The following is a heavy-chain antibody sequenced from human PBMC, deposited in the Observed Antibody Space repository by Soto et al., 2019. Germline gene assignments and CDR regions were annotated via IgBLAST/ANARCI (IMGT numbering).Heavy chain of an antibody. CDR2: TYYRSQWYH. CDR3: ARAGRSAATITGGFDY. Sequence: PSQTLSLTCDISGDSVSSDSAAWNWIRQSPSRGLEWLGRTYYRSQWYHDYAVSLKSRITIIPETSKNQFSLHLKSVTPEDTAVYYCARAGRSAATITGGFDYWGQGTLVTVSS. J-gene: IGHJ4*02. CDR1: GDSVSSDSAA. V-gene: IGHV6-1*01. D-gene: IGHD5-12*01.